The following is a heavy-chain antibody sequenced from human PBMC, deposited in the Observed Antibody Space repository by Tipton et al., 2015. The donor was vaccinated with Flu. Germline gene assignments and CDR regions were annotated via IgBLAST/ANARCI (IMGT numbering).Heavy chain of an antibody. D-gene: IGHD2-8*01. V-gene: IGHV4-31*03. CDR2: IYYSGST. Sequence: TLSLTCTVSGGSTSSGGYYWSWIRQHPGKGLEWIGYIYYSGSTYYNPSLKSRVTISVDTSKNQFSLKLSSVTAADTAVYYCARVEGYCTNGVCYSRWYFDLWGRGTLVTVSS. CDR3: ARVEGYCTNGVCYSRWYFDL. J-gene: IGHJ2*01. CDR1: GGSTSSGGYY.